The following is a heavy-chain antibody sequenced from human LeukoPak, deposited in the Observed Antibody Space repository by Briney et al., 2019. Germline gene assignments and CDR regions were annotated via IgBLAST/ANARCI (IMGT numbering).Heavy chain of an antibody. CDR2: IYYSGST. J-gene: IGHJ4*02. V-gene: IGHV4-39*01. D-gene: IGHD6-6*01. CDR1: GGSISSSSYY. CDR3: ARGQKKLAHFDY. Sequence: PSETLSLTCTVSGGSISSSSYYWGWIRQPPGKGLEWIGSIYYSGSTYYNPSLKSRVTISVDTSKNQFSLKLSSVTAADTAVYYCARGQKKLAHFDYWGQGTLVTVSS.